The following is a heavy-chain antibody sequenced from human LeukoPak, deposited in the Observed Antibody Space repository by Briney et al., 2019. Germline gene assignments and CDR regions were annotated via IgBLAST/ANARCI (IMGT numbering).Heavy chain of an antibody. V-gene: IGHV5-51*04. CDR1: GYMFIKYW. J-gene: IGHJ6*02. CDR3: ARLGSGYHCNHYYGLDV. CDR2: VYGGDSET. D-gene: IGHD5-12*01. Sequence: GESLKISCKGSGYMFIKYWIAWVRQKPGKGLEWMGIVYGGDSETRYSPSFQGQVTMSADRPTSTAYLQWSSLTASDSAMYYCARLGSGYHCNHYYGLDVWGQGTTVTVS.